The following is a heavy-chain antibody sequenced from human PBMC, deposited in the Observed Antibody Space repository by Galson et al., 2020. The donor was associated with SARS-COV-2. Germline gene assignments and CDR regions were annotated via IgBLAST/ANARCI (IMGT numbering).Heavy chain of an antibody. CDR2: IKTKADGGTS. CDR3: TTDLQSYWINWFDP. J-gene: IGHJ5*02. CDR1: GFTLSADW. D-gene: IGHD3-10*01. Sequence: GESLKISCAASGFTLSADWMNWVRQAPGEGLEWVGSIKTKADGGTSDYAAPVKGRFTISRDDSKNTVYLPMNSLRTDDTAVYYCTTDLQSYWINWFDPLGQGTLVTVSS. V-gene: IGHV3-15*07.